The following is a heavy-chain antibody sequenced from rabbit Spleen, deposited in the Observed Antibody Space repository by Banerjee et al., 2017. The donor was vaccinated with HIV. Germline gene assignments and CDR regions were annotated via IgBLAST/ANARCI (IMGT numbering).Heavy chain of an antibody. D-gene: IGHD2-1*01. CDR1: GFSFSSNYY. Sequence: QQHLEESGGGLVQPGGTLTLTCTASGFSFSSNYYMCWVRQAPGKGLEWIACINIVTGKSVYASWAKGRFFMSRTSSTTVTLQMTSLTAADTATYFCVRDLGYDDYSEKGYFNLWGQGTLVTVS. J-gene: IGHJ4*01. CDR3: VRDLGYDDYSEKGYFNL. CDR2: INIVTGKS. V-gene: IGHV1S45*01.